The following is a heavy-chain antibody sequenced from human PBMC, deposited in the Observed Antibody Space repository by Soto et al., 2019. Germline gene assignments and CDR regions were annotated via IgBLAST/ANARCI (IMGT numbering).Heavy chain of an antibody. V-gene: IGHV1-2*04. Sequence: GASVKVSCKASGYTFTGCYMHWVRQAPGQGLEWTGWINPNSGGTNYAQKFQGWVTMTRDTSISTAYMELSRLRSDDTAAYYRARDRSVLGDTVTYYYYGMDVWGQGTTVTVSS. CDR2: INPNSGGT. D-gene: IGHD4-4*01. CDR1: GYTFTGCY. CDR3: ARDRSVLGDTVTYYYYGMDV. J-gene: IGHJ6*02.